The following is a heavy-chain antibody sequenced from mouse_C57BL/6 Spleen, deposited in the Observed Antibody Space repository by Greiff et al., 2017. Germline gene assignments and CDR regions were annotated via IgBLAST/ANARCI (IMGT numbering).Heavy chain of an antibody. J-gene: IGHJ3*01. V-gene: IGHV1-52*01. CDR1: GYTFTSYW. Sequence: QVQLQQPGAELVRPGSSVKLSCKASGYTFTSYWMHWVKQRPIQGLEWIGNIDPSDSETPYNQKFKDKATLTVDKSSSTAYMQLSSLTSEDSAVYYCARGLTGDFAYWGQGTLVTVSA. CDR2: IDPSDSET. CDR3: ARGLTGDFAY. D-gene: IGHD4-1*01.